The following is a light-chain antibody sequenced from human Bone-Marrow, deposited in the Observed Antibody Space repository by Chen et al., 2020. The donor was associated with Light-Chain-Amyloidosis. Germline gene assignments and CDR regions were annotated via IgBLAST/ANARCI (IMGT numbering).Light chain of an antibody. V-gene: IGKV3-20*01. CDR3: QQYGTSPLT. J-gene: IGKJ4*01. CDR1: QTISSNY. Sequence: EIVLTQSPGTLSLSPGEGANLSCRASQTISSNYLTWDQQKFGQAPRLLIYGSSSRATGIPDRFTGSGSGADFTLSINRLGPEDFAMYDCQQYGTSPLTFGGGTKVGIK. CDR2: GSS.